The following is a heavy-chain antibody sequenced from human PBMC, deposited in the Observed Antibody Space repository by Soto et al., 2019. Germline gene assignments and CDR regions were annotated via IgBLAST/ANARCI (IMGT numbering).Heavy chain of an antibody. CDR3: AGDQEQWLVLCSFDP. CDR1: GFTFSSYG. J-gene: IGHJ5*02. CDR2: IWYDGSNK. D-gene: IGHD6-19*01. Sequence: QVQLVESGGGVVQPGRSLRLSCAASGFTFSSYGMHWVRQAPGKGLEWVAVIWYDGSNKYYADSVKGRFTISRDNSKNTLYLQMNSLRAEDTAVYYCAGDQEQWLVLCSFDPWGQGTLVTVSS. V-gene: IGHV3-33*01.